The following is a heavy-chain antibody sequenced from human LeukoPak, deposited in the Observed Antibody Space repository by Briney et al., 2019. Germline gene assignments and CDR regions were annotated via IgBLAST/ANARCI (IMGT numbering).Heavy chain of an antibody. CDR2: IWSDGTNK. V-gene: IGHV3-30*02. J-gene: IGHJ4*02. CDR3: ATGRNSWVFDY. D-gene: IGHD6-13*01. CDR1: GFTFSSYA. Sequence: PGGSLRLSCAASGFTFSSYAMHWVRQAPGEGLEWVAVIWSDGTNKYYADSVKGRFTISRDNSKNTLFLQMNSLRSEDTAVYYCATGRNSWVFDYWGQGTLVTVSS.